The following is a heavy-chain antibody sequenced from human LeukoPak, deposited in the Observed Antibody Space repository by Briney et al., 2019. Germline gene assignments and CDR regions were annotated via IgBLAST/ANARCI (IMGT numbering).Heavy chain of an antibody. CDR3: TTGNFGPY. CDR2: IKRKTEDGTT. V-gene: IGHV3-15*01. D-gene: IGHD3-10*01. Sequence: GGSLRLSCAASGFTFSHFWMSWVRQAPGKGLEWVGRIKRKTEDGTTDYAAPVKGRFTISRDDSRNTLYLQMNSLKTEDTAVYFCTTGNFGPYWGQGTLVTVSS. CDR1: GFTFSHFW. J-gene: IGHJ4*02.